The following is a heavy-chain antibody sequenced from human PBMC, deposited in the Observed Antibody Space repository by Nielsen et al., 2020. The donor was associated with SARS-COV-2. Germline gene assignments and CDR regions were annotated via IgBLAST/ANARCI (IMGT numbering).Heavy chain of an antibody. CDR2: ISSSGTNK. CDR1: GFNLNDYF. CDR3: ARESGYSFDY. V-gene: IGHV3-11*04. Sequence: GGSLRLSCAASGFNLNDYFMTWIRQAPGKGLEWVSYISSSGTNKYYADSVKGRFTISTDNAKNSLYLQMNSLRAEDTAVYYCARESGYSFDYWGQGTLVTVSS. J-gene: IGHJ4*02. D-gene: IGHD3-22*01.